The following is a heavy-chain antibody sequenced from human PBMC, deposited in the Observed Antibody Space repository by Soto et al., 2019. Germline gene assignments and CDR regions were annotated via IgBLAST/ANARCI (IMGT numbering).Heavy chain of an antibody. V-gene: IGHV1-46*03. Sequence: ASVKVSCKASGYTFTSYYMHWVRQAPGQGLEWMGIINPSGGSTSYAQKFQGRVTMTRDTSTSTVYMELSSLRSEDTAVYYCARPDAVEMATTTKLDYWGQGTLVTVSS. D-gene: IGHD5-12*01. J-gene: IGHJ4*02. CDR1: GYTFTSYY. CDR3: ARPDAVEMATTTKLDY. CDR2: INPSGGST.